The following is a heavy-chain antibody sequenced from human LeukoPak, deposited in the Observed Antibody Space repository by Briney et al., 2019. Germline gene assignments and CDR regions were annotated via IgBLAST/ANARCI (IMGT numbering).Heavy chain of an antibody. Sequence: PGGSLRLSCAASGCTFSDSYMDGVRQAPGKGLQWVGRISNKPHSYTTDYAASVKGRFTISRDDSKNSLFLQMNTLKTEDTAVYYCVRVRHGDYFDPWGLGTLVTVSS. D-gene: IGHD4-17*01. J-gene: IGHJ4*02. V-gene: IGHV3-72*01. CDR2: ISNKPHSYTT. CDR3: VRVRHGDYFDP. CDR1: GCTFSDSY.